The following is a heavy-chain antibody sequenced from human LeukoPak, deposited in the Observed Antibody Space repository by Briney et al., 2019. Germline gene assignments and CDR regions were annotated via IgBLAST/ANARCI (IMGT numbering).Heavy chain of an antibody. CDR1: GGSISSSSYC. CDR3: ARETRHDYESDY. CDR2: IYYSGST. J-gene: IGHJ4*02. V-gene: IGHV4-39*07. Sequence: PSETLSLTCTVSGGSISSSSYCWGWIRQPPGKGLEWIGSIYYSGSTYYNPSLKSRVTISVDTSKNQFSLKLSSVTAADTAVYYCARETRHDYESDYWGQGTLVTVSS. D-gene: IGHD4-17*01.